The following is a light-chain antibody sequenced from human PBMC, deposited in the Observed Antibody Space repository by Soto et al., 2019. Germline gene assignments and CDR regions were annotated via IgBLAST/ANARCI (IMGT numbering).Light chain of an antibody. CDR2: SAS. CDR3: HQYNHWLTWT. CDR1: QSISTN. J-gene: IGKJ1*01. V-gene: IGKV3-15*01. Sequence: EIVMTHSPATLSVSPVERATLSFSSSQSISTNLAWYQQRPGQAPRLLIYSASTRATGIPARFSGSGSGTEFTLTISSLQSEDFAVYYCHQYNHWLTWTFGQGTKVDIK.